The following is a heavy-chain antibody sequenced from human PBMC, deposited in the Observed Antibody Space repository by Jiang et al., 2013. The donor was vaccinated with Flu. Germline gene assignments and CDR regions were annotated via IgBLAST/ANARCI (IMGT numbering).Heavy chain of an antibody. V-gene: IGHV1-2*04. CDR2: INPNSGGT. Sequence: EVKKPGTSVKVSCKASGFTFTSSAVQWVRQAPGQGLEWMGWINPNSGGTNYAQKFQGWVTMTRDTSISTAYMELSRLRSDDTAVYYCARGVGYYDSSGYYRAFDIWGQGTMVTVSS. CDR1: GFTFTSSA. J-gene: IGHJ3*02. D-gene: IGHD3-22*01. CDR3: ARGVGYYDSSGYYRAFDI.